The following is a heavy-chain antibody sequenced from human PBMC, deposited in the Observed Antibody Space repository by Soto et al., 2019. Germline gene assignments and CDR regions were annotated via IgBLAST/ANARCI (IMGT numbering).Heavy chain of an antibody. CDR1: GGSISSYY. CDR3: ASGGSSWSNKPEYYYYYGMDV. J-gene: IGHJ6*02. V-gene: IGHV4-59*01. CDR2: IYYSGST. Sequence: SETLSLTCTVSGGSISSYYSSWIRQPPGKGLEWIGYIYYSGSTNYNPSLKSRVTISVDTSKNQFSLKLSSVTAADTAVYYCASGGSSWSNKPEYYYYYGMDVWGQGTTVTVYS. D-gene: IGHD6-13*01.